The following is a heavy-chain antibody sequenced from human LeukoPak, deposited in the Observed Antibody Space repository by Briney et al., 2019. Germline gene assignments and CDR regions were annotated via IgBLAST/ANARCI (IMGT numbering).Heavy chain of an antibody. J-gene: IGHJ5*02. CDR1: GFSVTNSS. V-gene: IGHV3-66*03. D-gene: IGHD3-10*01. Sequence: GGSLRLSCAVSGFSVTNSSMDWVRQAPGKGLEWVSLIRGSGATLYADSVKGRFTISRDDSKNTVYLQMNSLRVEDTAVYFCVRDRAGTQDWVEFDPWGQGTLVTVSS. CDR2: IRGSGAT. CDR3: VRDRAGTQDWVEFDP.